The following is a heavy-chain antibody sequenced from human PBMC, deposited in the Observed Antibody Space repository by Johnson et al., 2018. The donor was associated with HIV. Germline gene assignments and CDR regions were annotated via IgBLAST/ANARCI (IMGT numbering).Heavy chain of an antibody. J-gene: IGHJ3*01. CDR3: AKDRAIAVDDGLEN. V-gene: IGHV3-9*01. CDR1: GFTFDDYA. Sequence: VQLVESGGGLVQSGRSLSLSCSASGFTFDDYAMYWVRQAPGTGLEWVSGITWNRGSIGYADSVKGRFTIYRDNAKNSLSLQMDSLRVEDTALYYCAKDRAIAVDDGLENWGQGTWVTVTS. CDR2: ITWNRGSI. D-gene: IGHD6-19*01.